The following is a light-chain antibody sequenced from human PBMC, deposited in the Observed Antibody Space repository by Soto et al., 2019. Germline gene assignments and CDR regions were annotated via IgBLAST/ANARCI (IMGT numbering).Light chain of an antibody. CDR1: SSDVGGYNY. CDR2: DVS. J-gene: IGLJ1*01. V-gene: IGLV2-11*01. CDR3: CSYAGSYTYV. Sequence: QSVLTQPRSVSGSPGQSVTISCTGXSSDVGGYNYVSWYQQHPGKAPKLMIYDVSKRPSGVPDRFSGSKSGNTASLTISGLQAEDEADYYCCSYAGSYTYVFGTGTKLTVL.